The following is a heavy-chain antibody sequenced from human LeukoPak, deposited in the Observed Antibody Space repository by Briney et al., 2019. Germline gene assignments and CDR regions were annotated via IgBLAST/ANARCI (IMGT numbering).Heavy chain of an antibody. Sequence: PSETLSLTCTVSGGSISSYYWSWIRQPPGKGLEWIGYIYYSGSTNYNPSLKSRVTISVDTSKNQFSLKLSSVTAADTAVYYCARDGSFNNSPRGYFDPWGQGALVTVSS. D-gene: IGHD1/OR15-1a*01. CDR2: IYYSGST. CDR1: GGSISSYY. J-gene: IGHJ5*02. CDR3: ARDGSFNNSPRGYFDP. V-gene: IGHV4-59*01.